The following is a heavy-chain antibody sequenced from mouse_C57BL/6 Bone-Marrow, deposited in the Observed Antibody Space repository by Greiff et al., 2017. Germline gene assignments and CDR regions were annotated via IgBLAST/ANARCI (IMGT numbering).Heavy chain of an antibody. CDR2: MDPETGGT. Sequence: QVQLQQSGAELVRPGASVTLSCKASGYPFTDYEMHWVKQTPVHGLEWIGAMDPETGGTAYNQKFKGKAILTADKSSSTAYMELRSLTSEDSAVYYCTRSVCSWFAYWGQGTLVTVSA. CDR1: GYPFTDYE. J-gene: IGHJ3*01. CDR3: TRSVCSWFAY. V-gene: IGHV1-15*01.